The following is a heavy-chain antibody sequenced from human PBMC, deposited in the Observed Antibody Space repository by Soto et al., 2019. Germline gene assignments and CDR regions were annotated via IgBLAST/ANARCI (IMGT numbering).Heavy chain of an antibody. CDR1: GGSISSYY. CDR2: IYYSGST. Sequence: PSETLSLTCTVSGGSISSYYWSWIRQPPGKGLEWIGYIYYSGSTNYNPSLKSRVTISVDTSKNQFSLKLSSVTAADTAVYYCAGTGFLSWFDPWGQGTLVTVSS. D-gene: IGHD1-1*01. V-gene: IGHV4-59*08. CDR3: AGTGFLSWFDP. J-gene: IGHJ5*02.